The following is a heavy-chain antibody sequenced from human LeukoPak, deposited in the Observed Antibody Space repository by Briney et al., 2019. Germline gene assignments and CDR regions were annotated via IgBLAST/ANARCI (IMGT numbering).Heavy chain of an antibody. CDR3: AREMEH. CDR1: GYTFTSYD. V-gene: IGHV1-69*05. D-gene: IGHD1-26*01. J-gene: IGHJ4*02. Sequence: RASVKVSCKASGYTFTSYDINWVRQATGQGLEWMGRIIPIFGTANYAQRFQGRVTITTDESTSTAYMELSSLRSEDTAVYYCAREMEHWGQGTLVTVSS. CDR2: IIPIFGTA.